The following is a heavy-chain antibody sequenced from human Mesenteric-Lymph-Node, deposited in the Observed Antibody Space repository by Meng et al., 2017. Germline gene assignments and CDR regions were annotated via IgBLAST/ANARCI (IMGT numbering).Heavy chain of an antibody. CDR1: GFTFNDYG. J-gene: IGHJ4*02. Sequence: GESLKISCAASGFTFNDYGMSWVRQAPGKGLDWVSGINWNGDSTGYADSVKGRFTISRDNAKKSLYLQMHSLRAEDTALYYCARGDGKATILSGYNYWGQGTLVTVSS. D-gene: IGHD3-9*01. CDR2: INWNGDST. V-gene: IGHV3-20*04. CDR3: ARGDGKATILSGYNY.